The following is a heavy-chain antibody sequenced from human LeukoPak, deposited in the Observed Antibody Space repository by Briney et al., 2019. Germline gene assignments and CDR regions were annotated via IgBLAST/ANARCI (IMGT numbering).Heavy chain of an antibody. CDR1: GFTFNTHL. V-gene: IGHV3-74*01. CDR3: TRHLGGIDY. Sequence: GGSLRLSCAASGFTFNTHLMHWVRQAPGKGLMWVSHIHDDGSRTTYADSVKGRFTISRDNAKNMVYLQMHSLRVDDKAIYYCTRHLGGIDYWGQGILVTVSS. J-gene: IGHJ4*02. CDR2: IHDDGSRT.